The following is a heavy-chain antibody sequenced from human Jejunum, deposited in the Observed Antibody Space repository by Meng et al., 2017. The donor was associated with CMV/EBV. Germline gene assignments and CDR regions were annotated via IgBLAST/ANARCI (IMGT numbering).Heavy chain of an antibody. CDR1: GGSFSSYY. Sequence: QVQLQPWGAGLLKPSEPLSLPCGVYGGSFSSYYWSWIRQPPGKGLEWIAEINHSGSTNYNPSLKSRVTISLDTSNSHFSLKLTSVTAADTAVYFCARGGGDPIRGVLPFDYWGQGTLVTVSS. CDR3: ARGGGDPIRGVLPFDY. J-gene: IGHJ4*02. V-gene: IGHV4-34*01. D-gene: IGHD2-21*01. CDR2: INHSGST.